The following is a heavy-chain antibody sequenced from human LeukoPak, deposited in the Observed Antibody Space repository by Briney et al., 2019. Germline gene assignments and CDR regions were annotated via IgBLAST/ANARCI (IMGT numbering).Heavy chain of an antibody. Sequence: SETLSLTCTVSGASISSYYWSWIRQPPGKGLEWIGYIYYSGSTNYNPSLKSRVTISVDTSKNQFSLKQSSVTAADTAVYYCARHSCSSSSCYYHYGMDVWGQGTTVTVSS. CDR1: GASISSYY. CDR2: IYYSGST. V-gene: IGHV4-59*08. D-gene: IGHD2-2*01. J-gene: IGHJ6*02. CDR3: ARHSCSSSSCYYHYGMDV.